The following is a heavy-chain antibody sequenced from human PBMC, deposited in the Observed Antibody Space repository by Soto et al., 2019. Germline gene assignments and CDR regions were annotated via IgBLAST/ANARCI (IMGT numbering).Heavy chain of an antibody. Sequence: QVQVVESGGGVFQPGRSLRLSCVASGFKFSTYGMHWVRQAPGKGLEWVAVIWFDGSNKYYGDSVKGRFTISRDNSKNTVYLQMNSLRVEDTAVYYCARDRRFLEWLDYWGQGTLVTVSS. V-gene: IGHV3-33*01. J-gene: IGHJ4*02. CDR3: ARDRRFLEWLDY. CDR1: GFKFSTYG. CDR2: IWFDGSNK. D-gene: IGHD3-3*01.